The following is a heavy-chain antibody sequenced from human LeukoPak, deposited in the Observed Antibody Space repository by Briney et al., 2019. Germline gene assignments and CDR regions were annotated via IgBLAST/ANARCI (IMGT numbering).Heavy chain of an antibody. D-gene: IGHD2-8*02. J-gene: IGHJ4*02. CDR2: VSPDGGA. CDR1: NVSFTAFY. V-gene: IGHV4-34*01. Sequence: SETLSLTCTVSNVSFTAFYWSWLRQPPGKGLEWIGEVSPDGGATYNPSLKSRVTISRDTSEDRLSLTVRSVTAADTAMYYCARIRCGPGSGICYNHWAQGTRVTVSS. CDR3: ARIRCGPGSGICYNH.